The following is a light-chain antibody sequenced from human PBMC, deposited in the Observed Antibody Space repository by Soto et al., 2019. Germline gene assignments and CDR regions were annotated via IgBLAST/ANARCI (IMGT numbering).Light chain of an antibody. CDR3: QQYGSSSWT. V-gene: IGKV3-20*01. Sequence: IFLTQSQASLSLTPVEISKLYFMASQSVSSYLAWYQQKPGQAPRLLIYGASSRATGIPDRFSGSGSGTDFTLTISRLEPEDCAVYYCQQYGSSSWTFGQGTKVDI. CDR1: QSVSSY. J-gene: IGKJ1*01. CDR2: GAS.